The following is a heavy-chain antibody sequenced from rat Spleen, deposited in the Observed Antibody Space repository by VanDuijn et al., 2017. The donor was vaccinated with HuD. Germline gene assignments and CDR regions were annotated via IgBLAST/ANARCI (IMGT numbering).Heavy chain of an antibody. CDR2: IWGDGDT. Sequence: QVQLKESGPGLVQPSQTLSLTCTVSGFSLTTNSVHWVRQPPGKGLERMGGIWGDGDTYYNSALKSRLSISRDTSKNQVFLKMNSLQTDDTGTYYCTRDPYYYSGPRTFFDYWGQGVMVTVSS. J-gene: IGHJ2*01. CDR3: TRDPYYYSGPRTFFDY. D-gene: IGHD1-1*01. V-gene: IGHV2-63*01. CDR1: GFSLTTNS.